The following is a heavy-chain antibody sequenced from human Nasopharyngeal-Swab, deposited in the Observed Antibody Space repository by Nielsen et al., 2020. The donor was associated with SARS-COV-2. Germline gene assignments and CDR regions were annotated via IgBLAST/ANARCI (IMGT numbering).Heavy chain of an antibody. CDR3: AGGSGYDTFDY. V-gene: IGHV3-21*01. CDR1: GFTFSSYS. J-gene: IGHJ4*02. CDR2: ISSSSSYI. Sequence: GESLKISCAASGFTFSSYSMNWVRQAPGKRLEWVSSISSSSSYIYYADSVKGRFTISRDNAKNSLYLQMNSLRAEDTAVYYCAGGSGYDTFDYWGQGTLVTVSS. D-gene: IGHD5-12*01.